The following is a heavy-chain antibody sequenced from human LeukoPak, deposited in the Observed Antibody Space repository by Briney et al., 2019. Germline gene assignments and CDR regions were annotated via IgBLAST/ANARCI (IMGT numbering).Heavy chain of an antibody. D-gene: IGHD3-22*01. CDR1: GFTFSSYG. J-gene: IGHJ4*02. CDR2: IRYDGSNK. Sequence: GGSLRLSCAASGFTFSSYGMHWVRQAPGKGLEWVAFIRYDGSNKFYADSVKGRFTISRDNSKNTLYLQMNSLRAEDTAVYYCAKDAHTRYSSGYRFDYWGQGTLVTVSS. CDR3: AKDAHTRYSSGYRFDY. V-gene: IGHV3-30*02.